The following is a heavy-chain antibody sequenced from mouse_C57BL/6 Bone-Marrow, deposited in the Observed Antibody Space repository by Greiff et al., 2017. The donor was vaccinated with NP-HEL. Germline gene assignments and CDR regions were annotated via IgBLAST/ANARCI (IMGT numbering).Heavy chain of an antibody. V-gene: IGHV7-1*01. Sequence: EVKVVESGGGLVQSGRSLRLSCATSGFTFSDFYMEWVRQAPGKGLEWIAASRNKANDYTTEYSASVKGRFIVSRDTSQSILYLQMNALRAEDTAIYYCARDESYAMDYWGQGTSVTVSS. CDR2: SRNKANDYTT. J-gene: IGHJ4*01. CDR3: ARDESYAMDY. CDR1: GFTFSDFY.